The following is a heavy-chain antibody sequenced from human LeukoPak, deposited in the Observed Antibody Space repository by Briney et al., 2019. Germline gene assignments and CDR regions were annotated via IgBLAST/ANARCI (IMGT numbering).Heavy chain of an antibody. Sequence: GGSLRLSCAASGFTFSSYSINWVRQAPGKGLEWVSSISSSSSYIYYADSVKGRFTISRDNAKNSLYLQMNSLRAEDTAVYYCARDLVGIAAAGTSIDYWGQGTLVTVSS. CDR1: GFTFSSYS. CDR3: ARDLVGIAAAGTSIDY. CDR2: ISSSSSYI. J-gene: IGHJ4*02. D-gene: IGHD6-13*01. V-gene: IGHV3-21*01.